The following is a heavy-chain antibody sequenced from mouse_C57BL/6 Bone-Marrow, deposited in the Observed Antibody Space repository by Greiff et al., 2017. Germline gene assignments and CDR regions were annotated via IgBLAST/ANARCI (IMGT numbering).Heavy chain of an antibody. V-gene: IGHV1-50*01. D-gene: IGHD4-1*01. CDR1: GYTFTSYW. Sequence: QVQLQQPGAELVKPGASVKLSCKASGYTFTSYWMQWVKQRPGQGLEWIGEIDPSDSYTNYNQKFKGKATLTVDTSSSTAYMQLSRLTSEDSAVYCGARGEELTGNFDYWGQGTTLTVSS. CDR3: ARGEELTGNFDY. CDR2: IDPSDSYT. J-gene: IGHJ2*01.